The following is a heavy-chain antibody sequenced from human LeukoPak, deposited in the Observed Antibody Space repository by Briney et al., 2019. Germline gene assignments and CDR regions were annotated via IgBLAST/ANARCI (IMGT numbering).Heavy chain of an antibody. D-gene: IGHD5-12*01. CDR2: ISGYNGYT. J-gene: IGHJ4*02. CDR3: AATRRSGYVIFDY. CDR1: GYTFNSYG. Sequence: GASVKISCKASGYTFNSYGISWVRQAPGQGLEWMGWISGYNGYTRYAQNFQGRVTMTTDTSTTTAYMDLRSLRSDDTAVYYCAATRRSGYVIFDYWGQGTLVTVSS. V-gene: IGHV1-18*01.